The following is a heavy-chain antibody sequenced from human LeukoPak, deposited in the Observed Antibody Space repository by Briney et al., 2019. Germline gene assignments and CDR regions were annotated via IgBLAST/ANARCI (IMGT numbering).Heavy chain of an antibody. J-gene: IGHJ4*02. CDR1: GGSFSGYY. D-gene: IGHD7-27*01. V-gene: IGHV4-34*01. CDR2: INHSGST. Sequence: SETLSLTCAVYGGSFSGYYWSWIRQPPGKGLEWIGEINHSGSTNYNPSLKSRVTISVGTSKNQFSLKLSSVTAADTAVYYCARGLTGEYYFDYWGQGTLVTVSS. CDR3: ARGLTGEYYFDY.